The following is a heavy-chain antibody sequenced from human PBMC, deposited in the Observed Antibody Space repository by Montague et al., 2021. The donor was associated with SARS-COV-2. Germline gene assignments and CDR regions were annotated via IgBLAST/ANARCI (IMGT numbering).Heavy chain of an antibody. CDR3: AHRRPGSGSYYFDY. V-gene: IGHV2-5*01. J-gene: IGHJ4*02. CDR1: GFSFSTSGEG. CDR2: IYWNDDK. D-gene: IGHD3-10*01. Sequence: PALVKPTQTLTLTCTFSGFSFSTSGEGVGWIRQPPGKALEWLALIYWNDDKRYSPSLKSRLTITKDTSKNQVVLTMTNMDPVGTATYYCAHRRPGSGSYYFDYWGQGTLVTVSS.